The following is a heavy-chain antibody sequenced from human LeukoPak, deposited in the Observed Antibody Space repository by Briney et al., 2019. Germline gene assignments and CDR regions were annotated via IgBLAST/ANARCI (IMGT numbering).Heavy chain of an antibody. V-gene: IGHV4-4*07. CDR2: IYTSGST. Sequence: SETLSLTCTVSGDSISSYYWSWIRQPAGKGLEWIGHIYTSGSTNYNPSLKSRVTMSVDTSKNQFSLKLSSVTAADTAVYYCAREAVGGSGSYSVDPWGQGTLVTVSS. CDR1: GDSISSYY. D-gene: IGHD3-10*01. CDR3: AREAVGGSGSYSVDP. J-gene: IGHJ5*02.